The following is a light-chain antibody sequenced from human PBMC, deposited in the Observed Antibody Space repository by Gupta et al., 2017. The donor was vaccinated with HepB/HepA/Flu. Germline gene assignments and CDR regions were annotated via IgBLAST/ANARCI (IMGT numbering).Light chain of an antibody. CDR1: TSNIGADYD. Sequence: QSVLTQPPSVSGAPGQTVLIPCTGSTSNIGADYDVHWYHQLPGTAPKLLIYGYSSRPSGVPDRFSGSKSGASASLAITGLQAEDEGDYYCQSFDSSLGDVLFGGGTRLTVL. CDR3: QSFDSSLGDVL. CDR2: GYS. V-gene: IGLV1-40*01. J-gene: IGLJ2*01.